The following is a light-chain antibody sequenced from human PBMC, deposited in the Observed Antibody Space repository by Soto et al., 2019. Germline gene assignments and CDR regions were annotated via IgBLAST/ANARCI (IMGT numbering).Light chain of an antibody. Sequence: DIVMTQSPDSLAVSLGERATINCKSSQSVLYSSNNKNYLACYQQRPGQPPKLLIYWASTRESGVPDRFSGSGSWTDFTLTITSLQAEDVAVYYCQQYESTPPTFGQGTKVEIK. J-gene: IGKJ2*01. CDR1: QSVLYSSNNKNY. CDR3: QQYESTPPT. CDR2: WAS. V-gene: IGKV4-1*01.